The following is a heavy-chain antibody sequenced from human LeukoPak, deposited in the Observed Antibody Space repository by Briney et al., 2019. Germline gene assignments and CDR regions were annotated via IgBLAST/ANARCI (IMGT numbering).Heavy chain of an antibody. J-gene: IGHJ4*02. V-gene: IGHV3-15*01. Sequence: PGGSLRLSCAASGFTFSNAWMSWVRQAPGKGLEWVGRIKSKTDGGTTDCAAPVKGRFTISRDDSKNTLYLQMNSLKTEDTAVYYCTTTPYCGGDCYFDYWGQGTLVTVSS. D-gene: IGHD2-21*02. CDR3: TTTPYCGGDCYFDY. CDR2: IKSKTDGGTT. CDR1: GFTFSNAW.